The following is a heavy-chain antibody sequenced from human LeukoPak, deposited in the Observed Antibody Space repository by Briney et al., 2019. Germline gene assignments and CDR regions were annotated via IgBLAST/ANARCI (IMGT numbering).Heavy chain of an antibody. CDR1: GFTFSSYW. V-gene: IGHV3-15*01. CDR3: ATDWWGQQAAGAVKGAEGDSQL. J-gene: IGHJ1*01. Sequence: PGGSLRLSCAASGFTFSSYWMSWVRQAPGKGLEWVGRIKSKTNGETTDYAAPVKGRFTISRDDSKNTLYLHMNSPITDDTAVYHCATDWWGQQAAGAVKGAEGDSQLWGQGTLVTVSS. D-gene: IGHD6-13*01. CDR2: IKSKTNGETT.